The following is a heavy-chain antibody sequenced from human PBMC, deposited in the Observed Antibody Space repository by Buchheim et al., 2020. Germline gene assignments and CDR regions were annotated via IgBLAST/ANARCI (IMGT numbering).Heavy chain of an antibody. CDR1: GGSISSSSYY. Sequence: QLQLQESGPGLVKPSETLSLTCTVSGGSISSSSYYWGWIRQPPGKGLEWIGSIYYSGSTYYNPSLKSRVTISVATSKNQFSLKLSSVTAADTAVYYCARDRITMVRGVIYFDYWGQGTL. D-gene: IGHD3-10*01. V-gene: IGHV4-39*07. J-gene: IGHJ4*02. CDR2: IYYSGST. CDR3: ARDRITMVRGVIYFDY.